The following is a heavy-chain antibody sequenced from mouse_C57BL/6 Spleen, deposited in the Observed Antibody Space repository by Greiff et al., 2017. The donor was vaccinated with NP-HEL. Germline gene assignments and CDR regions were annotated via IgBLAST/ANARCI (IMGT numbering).Heavy chain of an antibody. Sequence: QVQLKESGPELVKPGASVKISCKASGYSFTSYYIHWVKQRPGQGLEWIGWIYPGSGNTKYNEKFKGKATLTADTSSSTAYMQLSSLTSEDSAVYYCARLDYDGPHYFAYWGQGTTLTVSS. CDR1: GYSFTSYY. CDR3: ARLDYDGPHYFAY. V-gene: IGHV1-66*01. J-gene: IGHJ2*01. D-gene: IGHD2-4*01. CDR2: IYPGSGNT.